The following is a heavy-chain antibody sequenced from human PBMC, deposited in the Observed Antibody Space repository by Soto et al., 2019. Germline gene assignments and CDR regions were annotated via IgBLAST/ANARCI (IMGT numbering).Heavy chain of an antibody. CDR2: ISGSGNIT. CDR1: GFTFSSFA. Sequence: HPGGSLRLSCATSGFTFSSFAMGWVRQAPGKGLEWVSSISGSGNITYYADSVKGRFTISGDNPKDTLSLQMSSLRVGDTAVYYCGKDHRPNTIAMVRGVIVTGEYYYYGVDVWGHGTTVTVYS. CDR3: GKDHRPNTIAMVRGVIVTGEYYYYGVDV. J-gene: IGHJ6*02. D-gene: IGHD3-10*01. V-gene: IGHV3-23*01.